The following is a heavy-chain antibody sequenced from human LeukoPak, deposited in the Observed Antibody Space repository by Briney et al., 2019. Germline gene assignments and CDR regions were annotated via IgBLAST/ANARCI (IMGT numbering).Heavy chain of an antibody. J-gene: IGHJ2*01. CDR3: ARGGMQNYYDSSGYPTYWYFDL. CDR1: GGTFSSYA. V-gene: IGHV1-69*13. Sequence: GASVKVSCKASGGTFSSYAISWVRQAPGQGLEWMGGIIPIFGTANYAQKFQGRVTITADESTSTAYMELSSLRSEDTAVYYCARGGMQNYYDSSGYPTYWYFDLWGRGTLVTVSS. CDR2: IIPIFGTA. D-gene: IGHD3-22*01.